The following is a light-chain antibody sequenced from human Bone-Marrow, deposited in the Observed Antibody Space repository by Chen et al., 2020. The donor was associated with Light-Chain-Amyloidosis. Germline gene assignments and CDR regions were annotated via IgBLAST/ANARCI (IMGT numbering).Light chain of an antibody. J-gene: IGKJ4*01. Sequence: EIVLTQSPATVALSPGDKATLSCRASQSVTRYLAWYQQRPGQAPRLLIYDASKRANGIPARFSRSGCETDFTLTISCLAPEDFSVYYCQQRYNWPPVTFGGGTKVEIK. V-gene: IGKV3-11*01. CDR2: DAS. CDR3: QQRYNWPPVT. CDR1: QSVTRY.